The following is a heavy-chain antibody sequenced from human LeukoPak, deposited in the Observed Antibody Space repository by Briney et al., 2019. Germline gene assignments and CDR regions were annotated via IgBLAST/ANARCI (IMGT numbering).Heavy chain of an antibody. J-gene: IGHJ6*03. V-gene: IGHV4-4*07. CDR2: IYTSGTT. Sequence: SDTLSLTCTVAGGSINSHYWGWIRQPAGKGLEWIGRIYTSGTTNYNPPLKSRVTISIDKSKNQFSLKLSSVTAADTAVYYCARGSNSRYYYYYMDVWGKGTTVTVSS. D-gene: IGHD3-10*01. CDR1: GGSINSHY. CDR3: ARGSNSRYYYYYMDV.